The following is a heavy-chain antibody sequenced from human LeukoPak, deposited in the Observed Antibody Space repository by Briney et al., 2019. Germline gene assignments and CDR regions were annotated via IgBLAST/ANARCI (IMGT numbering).Heavy chain of an antibody. CDR2: ISYDGSNK. V-gene: IGHV3-30*04. CDR3: ARDSQARYFEGGAFDI. J-gene: IGHJ3*02. D-gene: IGHD3-9*01. CDR1: GFTFSSYA. Sequence: GRSVRLSCAASGFTFSSYAMHWVRQAPGKGLEWVAVISYDGSNKYYPDSVKGRFTISRDNSKNTLYLQMNSLRAEDTAVYYCARDSQARYFEGGAFDIWGQGTMVIVSS.